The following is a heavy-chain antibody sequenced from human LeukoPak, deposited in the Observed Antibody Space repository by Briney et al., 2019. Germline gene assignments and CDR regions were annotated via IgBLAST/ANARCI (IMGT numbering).Heavy chain of an antibody. J-gene: IGHJ4*02. CDR3: ARSADLGLYYFDY. V-gene: IGHV1-2*02. Sequence: ASVKVSCKASGYTFTGYYMHWVRQAPGQGLEWMGWINPNSGGTNYAQKFQGRVTMTRDTSISTAYMELSRLRSDDTAVYYCARSADLGLYYFDYWGQGTLVTVSS. CDR1: GYTFTGYY. D-gene: IGHD3-16*01. CDR2: INPNSGGT.